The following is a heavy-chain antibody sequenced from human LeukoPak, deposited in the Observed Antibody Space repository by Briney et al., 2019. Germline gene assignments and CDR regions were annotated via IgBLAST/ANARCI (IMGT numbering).Heavy chain of an antibody. Sequence: GESLKISCKGSGYSFTSYWISWVRQMPGKGLEWMGRIDPSDSYTNYSPSFQGQVTISADKSISTAYLQWSSLKASDTAMYYCARRFYYDSSGYYYFDYWGQGTLVTVSS. D-gene: IGHD3-22*01. CDR3: ARRFYYDSSGYYYFDY. V-gene: IGHV5-10-1*04. CDR2: IDPSDSYT. J-gene: IGHJ4*02. CDR1: GYSFTSYW.